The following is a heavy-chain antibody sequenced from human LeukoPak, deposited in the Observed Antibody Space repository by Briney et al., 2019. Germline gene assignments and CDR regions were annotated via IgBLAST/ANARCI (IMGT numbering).Heavy chain of an antibody. CDR1: GFTFSSYW. D-gene: IGHD2-2*02. CDR3: AREAAVGYCSSTSCSTLDY. Sequence: GGSLRLSCAASGFTFSSYWMHWVRQAPGKGLVWVSRINSDGSSTSYVDSVKGRFTISRDNAKNTLYLQMNSLRAEDTAVYYCAREAAVGYCSSTSCSTLDYWGQGTLVTVSS. CDR2: INSDGSST. J-gene: IGHJ4*02. V-gene: IGHV3-74*01.